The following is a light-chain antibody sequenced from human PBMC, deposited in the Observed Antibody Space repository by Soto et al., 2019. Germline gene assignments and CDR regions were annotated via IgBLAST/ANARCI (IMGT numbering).Light chain of an antibody. CDR2: GAS. Sequence: EIVLTQAPGTLSLSPGESATLSCRASQSVSSSQVAWYQQKPGQAPRLLIYGASSRATGIPDSFSGVGSETDFTLTISRLEPEDFAVYYCQQYDTAPHTFGQGTKLEIK. CDR3: QQYDTAPHT. CDR1: QSVSSSQ. J-gene: IGKJ2*01. V-gene: IGKV3-20*01.